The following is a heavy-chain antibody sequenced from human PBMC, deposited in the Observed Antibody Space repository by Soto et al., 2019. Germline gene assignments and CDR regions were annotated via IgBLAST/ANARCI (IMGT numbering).Heavy chain of an antibody. CDR2: ISGSGGST. CDR1: GFTFSSYA. J-gene: IGHJ4*02. V-gene: IGHV3-23*01. Sequence: PGGSLRLSCAASGFTFSSYAMSWVRQAPGKGLEWVSAISGSGGSTYYADSVKGRFTISRDNSKNTLYLQMNSLRAEDTAVYYCAKAPYGSGSYVGYYFDYWGQGTLVTVSS. D-gene: IGHD3-10*01. CDR3: AKAPYGSGSYVGYYFDY.